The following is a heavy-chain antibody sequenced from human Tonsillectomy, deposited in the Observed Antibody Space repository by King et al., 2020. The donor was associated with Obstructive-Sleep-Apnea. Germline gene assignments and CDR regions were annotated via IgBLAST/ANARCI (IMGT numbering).Heavy chain of an antibody. CDR1: GGSISSSSYY. CDR3: ARLPWLVVADDY. Sequence: QLQESGPGLVRPSETLSLTCTVSGGSISSSSYYWAWIRQPPGKGLEWIGSIYDSGSTYYNPSLKRRLTISVDTSKNLFSLKLNSVTATDTAVYYCARLPWLVVADDYWGQGTLVTVSS. D-gene: IGHD2-15*01. CDR2: IYDSGST. V-gene: IGHV4-39*01. J-gene: IGHJ4*02.